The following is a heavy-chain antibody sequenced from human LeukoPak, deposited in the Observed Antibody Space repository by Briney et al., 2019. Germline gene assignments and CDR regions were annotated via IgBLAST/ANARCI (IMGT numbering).Heavy chain of an antibody. Sequence: WETLSLTCNVSGGSISSITYFWGWIRRPPGKGLEWIGSIRYSGSTYYNPSLKSRVTISVDTSNNQFSLHLTSLTAADTAVYYCATSDTVSTYNWFDPWGLGTLVTVS. V-gene: IGHV4-39*01. CDR3: ATSDTVSTYNWFDP. CDR2: IRYSGST. D-gene: IGHD5/OR15-5a*01. CDR1: GGSISSITYF. J-gene: IGHJ5*02.